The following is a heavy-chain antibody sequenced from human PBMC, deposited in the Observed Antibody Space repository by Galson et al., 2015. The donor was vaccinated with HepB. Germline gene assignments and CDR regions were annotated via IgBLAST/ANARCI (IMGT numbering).Heavy chain of an antibody. CDR2: ISGSGGST. CDR1: GFTFSSYA. D-gene: IGHD3-10*01. V-gene: IGHV3-23*01. Sequence: SLRLSCAASGFTFSSYAMTWVRQAPGKGLEWVSVISGSGGSTYYADSVKGRFTISRDNSKSTLYLQMNSLRAEDTAVYYCAKAPSGIEMNYYYYGMDVWGQGTTVTVSS. J-gene: IGHJ6*02. CDR3: AKAPSGIEMNYYYYGMDV.